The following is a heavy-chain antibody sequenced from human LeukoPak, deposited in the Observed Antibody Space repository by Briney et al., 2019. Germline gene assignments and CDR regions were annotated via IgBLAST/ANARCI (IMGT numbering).Heavy chain of an antibody. V-gene: IGHV3-7*01. J-gene: IGHJ4*02. CDR1: GFTFSSYW. CDR3: ATDRGWRTSGYYLYYFEY. Sequence: GGSLRLSCAASGFTFSSYWMSWVRQAPGKGLEWVASIKHDGSERNYVDSLKGRFTISRDNTKNSLYLQMSSLRAEDTAVYYCATDRGWRTSGYYLYYFEYWGQGTLVTFSS. D-gene: IGHD3-3*01. CDR2: IKHDGSER.